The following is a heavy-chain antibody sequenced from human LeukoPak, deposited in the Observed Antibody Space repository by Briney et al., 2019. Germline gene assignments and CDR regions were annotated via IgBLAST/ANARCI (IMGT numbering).Heavy chain of an antibody. D-gene: IGHD3-10*01. J-gene: IGHJ5*02. CDR1: GYTFTSYG. CDR3: ARDRYMVRGVIRWFDP. Sequence: ASVKVSCKASGYTFTSYGINWVRQPPGQGLEWMGWISAYNGNTNYAQKLQGRVTMTTDTSTSTAYMELRSLRSDDTAVYYCARDRYMVRGVIRWFDPWGEGTLVTVSS. V-gene: IGHV1-18*04. CDR2: ISAYNGNT.